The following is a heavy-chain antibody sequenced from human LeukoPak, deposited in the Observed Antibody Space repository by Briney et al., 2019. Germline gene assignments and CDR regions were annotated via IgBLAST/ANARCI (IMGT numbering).Heavy chain of an antibody. Sequence: MPSETLSLTCTVSGGSISSGGYYWSWIRQHPGKGLEWIGYIYYSGSTYYNPSLKSRVTISIDTSKNQFSLKLTSVTAADTAVYYCARGPDCSSTSCAVDYWGQGALVTVSS. CDR1: GGSISSGGYY. J-gene: IGHJ4*02. D-gene: IGHD2-2*01. V-gene: IGHV4-31*03. CDR2: IYYSGST. CDR3: ARGPDCSSTSCAVDY.